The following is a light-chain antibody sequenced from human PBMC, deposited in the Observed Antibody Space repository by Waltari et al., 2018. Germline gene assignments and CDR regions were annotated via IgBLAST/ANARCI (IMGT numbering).Light chain of an antibody. CDR1: INDVGGYYY. J-gene: IGLJ1*01. CDR3: SSYAGSNIYV. V-gene: IGLV2-8*01. Sequence: QSALTQPPSASGSPGQSVTIPCTGSINDVGGYYYVSWYQQHPGKVPKPLIYEATKRPSGVPDRFSGSKSGNTASLTVSGLRAEDEADYYCSSYAGSNIYVFGTGTKVTVL. CDR2: EAT.